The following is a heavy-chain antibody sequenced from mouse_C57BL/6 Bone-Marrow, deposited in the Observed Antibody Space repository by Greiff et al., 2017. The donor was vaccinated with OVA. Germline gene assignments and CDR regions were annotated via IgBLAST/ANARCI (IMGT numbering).Heavy chain of an antibody. CDR1: GYSITSGYY. D-gene: IGHD2-12*01. CDR2: ISYDGSN. J-gene: IGHJ3*01. CDR3: AREELLWLRRESWFAY. Sequence: EVQLQESGPGLVKPSQSLSLTCSVTGYSITSGYYWNWIRQFPGNKLEWMGYISYDGSNNYNPSLKNRISITRDTSENQFFLKLNSVTTEDTATYYCAREELLWLRRESWFAYWGQGTLVTVSA. V-gene: IGHV3-6*01.